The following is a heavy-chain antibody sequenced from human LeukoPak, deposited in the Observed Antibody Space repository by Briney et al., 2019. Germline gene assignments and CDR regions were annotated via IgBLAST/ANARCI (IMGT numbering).Heavy chain of an antibody. J-gene: IGHJ4*02. CDR3: AREITMVRGVVDY. D-gene: IGHD3-10*01. CDR1: GFTFSSYW. CDR2: ISGSGGST. V-gene: IGHV3-23*01. Sequence: GGSLRLSCAASGFTFSSYWMHWVRQAPGKGLEWVSAISGSGGSTYYADSVKGRFTISRDNSKNTLYLQMNSLRAEDTAVYYCAREITMVRGVVDYWGQGTLVTVPS.